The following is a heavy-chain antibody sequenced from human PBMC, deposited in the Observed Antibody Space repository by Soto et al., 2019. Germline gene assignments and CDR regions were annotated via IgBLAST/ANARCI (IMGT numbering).Heavy chain of an antibody. Sequence: ASVKVSCKASGYTFTSYAMHWVRQAPGQRLEWMGWINAGNGNTKYSQKLQGRVTITRDTSASTAYMELSSLRSEDTAVYYCASSKGCSSTSCYASYYYYYGMDVWGQGTTVTVS. CDR3: ASSKGCSSTSCYASYYYYYGMDV. CDR2: INAGNGNT. V-gene: IGHV1-3*01. J-gene: IGHJ6*02. CDR1: GYTFTSYA. D-gene: IGHD2-2*01.